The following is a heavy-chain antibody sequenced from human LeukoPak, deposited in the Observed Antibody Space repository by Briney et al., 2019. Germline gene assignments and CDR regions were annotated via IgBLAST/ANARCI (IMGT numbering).Heavy chain of an antibody. J-gene: IGHJ4*02. D-gene: IGHD2-21*02. CDR3: AKSYCGGDCG. Sequence: PGTSLRLSCAASGLPFGSYGMTWVRQAPGKGLEWVSGITGSGGNTYYADSVKGRFTISRDNSKSTLSLQMNSLRAEDTAVYYCAKSYCGGDCGWGPGTLVTVSS. CDR1: GLPFGSYG. V-gene: IGHV3-23*01. CDR2: ITGSGGNT.